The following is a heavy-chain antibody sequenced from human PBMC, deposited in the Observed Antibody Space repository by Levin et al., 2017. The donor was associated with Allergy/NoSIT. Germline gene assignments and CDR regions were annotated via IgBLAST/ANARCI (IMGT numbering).Heavy chain of an antibody. CDR3: ARSYYDSSLGGPDAFDI. D-gene: IGHD3-22*01. V-gene: IGHV3-53*01. J-gene: IGHJ3*02. CDR2: IYSGGST. CDR1: GFTVSTNY. Sequence: SGGSLRLSCAASGFTVSTNYMSWVRQAPGKGLEWVSVIYSGGSTYYADSVKGRFTISRDNSKNTLYLRMNSLRAEDTAVYYCARSYYDSSLGGPDAFDIWGQGTMVTVSS.